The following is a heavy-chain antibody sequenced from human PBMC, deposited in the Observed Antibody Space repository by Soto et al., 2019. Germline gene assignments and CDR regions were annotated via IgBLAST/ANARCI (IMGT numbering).Heavy chain of an antibody. V-gene: IGHV3-23*01. Sequence: WVPMRLSCAAAGFTCIGYAVSWVLKAPGRGLEWVSAISGSGGSTYYADSVKGRFTISRDNSKNTLYLQMNSLRAEDTAVYYCAPQKGWFQSFDYWGQGTLVTVSS. D-gene: IGHD2-15*01. CDR1: GFTCIGYA. CDR2: ISGSGGST. J-gene: IGHJ4*02. CDR3: APQKGWFQSFDY.